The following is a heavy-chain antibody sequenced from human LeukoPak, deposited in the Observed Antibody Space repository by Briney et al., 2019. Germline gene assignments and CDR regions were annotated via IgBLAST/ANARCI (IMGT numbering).Heavy chain of an antibody. J-gene: IGHJ4*02. CDR2: ISSSGST. D-gene: IGHD3-10*01. Sequence: PSETLSLTCTVSGDSISSGDYYWSWIRQPAGKGLEWIGRISSSGSTNYNPSLKSRVTISVDTSKNQFSLKLSSVTAADTAVYFCAREPRIYGSGSRWGQGTLVTVSS. V-gene: IGHV4-61*02. CDR1: GDSISSGDYY. CDR3: AREPRIYGSGSR.